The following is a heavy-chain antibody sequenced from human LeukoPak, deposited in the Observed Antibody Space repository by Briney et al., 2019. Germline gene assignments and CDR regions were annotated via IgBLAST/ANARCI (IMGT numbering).Heavy chain of an antibody. D-gene: IGHD5-18*01. V-gene: IGHV3-7*03. CDR3: AKEDSDSLWPPEHLTHPKDY. CDR1: GLTFSSSW. CDR2: INPDGNKK. Sequence: GGSLRLSCAVSGLTFSSSWMDWVRQAPGKGLEWVASINPDGNKKYSADSVKGRFTISRDNSKNTLYLQMNSLRAEDTAVYYCAKEDSDSLWPPEHLTHPKDYWGQGTLVTVSS. J-gene: IGHJ4*02.